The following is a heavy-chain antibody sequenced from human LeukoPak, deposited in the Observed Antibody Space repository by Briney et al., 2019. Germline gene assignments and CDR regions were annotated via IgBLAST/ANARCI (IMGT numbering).Heavy chain of an antibody. D-gene: IGHD3-10*01. CDR2: ISSSSSYI. J-gene: IGHJ5*02. CDR1: GFTFSSYS. Sequence: GGSLRLSCAASGFTFSSYSMNWVRQAPGKGLEWVSSISSSSSYIYYADSVKGRFTISRDNAKNSLHLQMNSLRAEDTAVYYCARDSSWFGESWFDPWGQGTPVTVSS. CDR3: ARDSSWFGESWFDP. V-gene: IGHV3-21*01.